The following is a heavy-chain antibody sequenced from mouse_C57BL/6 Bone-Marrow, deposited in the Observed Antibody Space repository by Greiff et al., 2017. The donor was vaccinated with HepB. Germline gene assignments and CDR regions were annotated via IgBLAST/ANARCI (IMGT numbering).Heavy chain of an antibody. J-gene: IGHJ3*01. CDR2: IYPRSGNT. V-gene: IGHV1-81*01. CDR1: GYTFTSYG. CDR3: ARTGFPY. Sequence: VKVVESGAELARPGASVKLSCKASGYTFTSYGISWVKQRTGQGLEWIGEIYPRSGNTYYNEKFKGKATLTADKSSSTAYMELRSLTSEDSAVYFCARTGFPYWGQGTLVTVSA.